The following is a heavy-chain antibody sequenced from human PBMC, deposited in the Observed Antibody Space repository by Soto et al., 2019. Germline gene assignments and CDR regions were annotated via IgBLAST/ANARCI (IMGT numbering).Heavy chain of an antibody. Sequence: PGESLKISCKGSGYSFTSYWIGWVRQMPGKGLEWMGIIYPGDSDTRYSPSFQGQVTISADKSISTAYLQWSSLKASDTAMYYCARQLLDTYYYDSSGDKYYYYGMDVWGQGTTVTVSS. D-gene: IGHD3-22*01. CDR1: GYSFTSYW. J-gene: IGHJ6*02. CDR3: ARQLLDTYYYDSSGDKYYYYGMDV. V-gene: IGHV5-51*01. CDR2: IYPGDSDT.